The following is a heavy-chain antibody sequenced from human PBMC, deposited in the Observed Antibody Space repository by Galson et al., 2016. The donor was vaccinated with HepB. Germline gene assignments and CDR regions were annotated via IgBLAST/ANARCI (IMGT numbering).Heavy chain of an antibody. J-gene: IGHJ4*02. D-gene: IGHD5-18*01. V-gene: IGHV1-24*01. CDR2: FDSEDGEK. CDR1: GYTVTELS. Sequence: GYTVTELSMHWVRQAPGKGLEWMGGFDSEDGEKIYAQKFQGRVTMTEDTSTDTAYMELSSLRSEDTAVYYCAAGGAAMVFDYCGQGTLVTVSS. CDR3: AAGGAAMVFDY.